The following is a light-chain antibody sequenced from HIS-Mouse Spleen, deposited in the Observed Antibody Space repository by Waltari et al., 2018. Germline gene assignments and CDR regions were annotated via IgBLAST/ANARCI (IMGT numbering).Light chain of an antibody. Sequence: SYELTQPPSVSVSPGQTARITCSGDALPKKYAYWYLQKSGQAPVLVIYEDSKRPSGIPARFSGSSSGTMATLTISGAQVEDEADYYCYSTDSSGNHRVFGGGTKLTVL. CDR1: ALPKKY. V-gene: IGLV3-10*01. CDR3: YSTDSSGNHRV. CDR2: EDS. J-gene: IGLJ2*01.